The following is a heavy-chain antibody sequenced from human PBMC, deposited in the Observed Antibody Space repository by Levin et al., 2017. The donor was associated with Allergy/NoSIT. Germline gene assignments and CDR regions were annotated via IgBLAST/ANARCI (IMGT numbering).Heavy chain of an antibody. CDR3: ASRDGYNYGLSYYGMDV. J-gene: IGHJ6*02. Sequence: AASVKVSCKASGGTFSSYAISWVRQAPGQGLEWMGGIIPIFGTANYAQKFQGRVTITADKSTSTAYMELSSLRSEDTAVYYCASRDGYNYGLSYYGMDVWGQGTTVTVSS. V-gene: IGHV1-69*06. CDR1: GGTFSSYA. D-gene: IGHD5-24*01. CDR2: IIPIFGTA.